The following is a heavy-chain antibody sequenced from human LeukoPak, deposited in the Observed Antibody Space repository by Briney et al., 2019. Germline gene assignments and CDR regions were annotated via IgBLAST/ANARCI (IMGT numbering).Heavy chain of an antibody. D-gene: IGHD3-10*01. Sequence: SVKVSCKASGVTFTSYAISWVRQAPGQGLEWMGRIIPIFGTANYAQKFQGRVTITTDESTSTAYMELSSLRSEDTAVYYCASNPYYYGSGSYYFLDYWGQGTLVTVSS. V-gene: IGHV1-69*05. CDR1: GVTFTSYA. J-gene: IGHJ4*02. CDR3: ASNPYYYGSGSYYFLDY. CDR2: IIPIFGTA.